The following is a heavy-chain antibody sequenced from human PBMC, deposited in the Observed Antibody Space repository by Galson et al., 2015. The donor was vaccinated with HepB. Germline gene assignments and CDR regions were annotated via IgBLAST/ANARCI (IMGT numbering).Heavy chain of an antibody. CDR2: ISYDGSNK. Sequence: SLRLSCAASGFTFSSYGMHWVRQAPGKGLEWVAVISYDGSNKYYADSVKGRFTISRDNSKNTLYLQMNSLRAEDTAVYYCAKENYYDSSGYPWGLDYWGQGTLVTVSS. D-gene: IGHD3-22*01. CDR3: AKENYYDSSGYPWGLDY. V-gene: IGHV3-30*18. CDR1: GFTFSSYG. J-gene: IGHJ4*02.